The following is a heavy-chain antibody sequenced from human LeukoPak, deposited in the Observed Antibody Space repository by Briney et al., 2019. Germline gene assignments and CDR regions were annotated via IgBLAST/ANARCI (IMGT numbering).Heavy chain of an antibody. J-gene: IGHJ4*02. CDR2: ISASGSNI. CDR1: GFPFSSYS. Sequence: PGGSLRLSCAASGFPFSSYSMNWVRQAPGKGLEWVSYISASGSNIYYLDSVKGRFTVSRDNAMNSLLLQMDRPRAEDTAVYYCVRVKGAYFDFWGQGNLVTVSS. V-gene: IGHV3-48*01. CDR3: VRVKGAYFDF. D-gene: IGHD4/OR15-4a*01.